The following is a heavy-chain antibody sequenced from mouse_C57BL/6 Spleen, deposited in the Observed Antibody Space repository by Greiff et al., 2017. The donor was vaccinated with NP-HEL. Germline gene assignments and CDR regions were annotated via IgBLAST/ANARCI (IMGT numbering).Heavy chain of an antibody. Sequence: QVQLQQPGAELVKPGASVKLSCKASGYTFTSYWMHWVKQRPGRGLEWIGRIDPNSGGTKYNEKFKSKATLTVDKPSSTAYMQLSSLTSEASAVYNCAREGIYYGSSYDYGGQGTTLTVSS. D-gene: IGHD1-1*01. J-gene: IGHJ2*01. V-gene: IGHV1-72*01. CDR1: GYTFTSYW. CDR3: AREGIYYGSSYDY. CDR2: IDPNSGGT.